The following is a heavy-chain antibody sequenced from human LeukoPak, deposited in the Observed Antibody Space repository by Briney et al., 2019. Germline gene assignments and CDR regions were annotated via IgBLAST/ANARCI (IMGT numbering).Heavy chain of an antibody. Sequence: GGSLRLSCATSGVTFSKHSMQWVRQAPGKGLEWVAFVRFDTSQIYYADSVKGRFTISRDNSKSTLYLQMDSLRAEDTAVYYCAKDTLRSAEGYFWGQGILVTVSS. D-gene: IGHD3-22*01. V-gene: IGHV3-30*02. J-gene: IGHJ4*02. CDR2: VRFDTSQI. CDR3: AKDTLRSAEGYF. CDR1: GVTFSKHS.